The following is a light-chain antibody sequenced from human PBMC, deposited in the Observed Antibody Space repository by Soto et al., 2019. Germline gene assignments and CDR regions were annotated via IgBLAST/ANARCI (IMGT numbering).Light chain of an antibody. CDR1: QTIRSNY. CDR3: QQYGNSPWT. J-gene: IGKJ1*01. Sequence: ETVLTQSPGTLSLSPGERATLSCRASQTIRSNYLAWYRQTPGQAPRLLIYGASNRATGIADRFSGRGSGTDFTLIISRLEPEDFALYYCQQYGNSPWTFGQGTTVEIK. CDR2: GAS. V-gene: IGKV3-20*01.